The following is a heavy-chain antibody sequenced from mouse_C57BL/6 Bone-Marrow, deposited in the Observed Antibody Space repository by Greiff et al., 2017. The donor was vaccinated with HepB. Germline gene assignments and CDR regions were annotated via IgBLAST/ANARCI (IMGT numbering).Heavy chain of an antibody. J-gene: IGHJ3*01. CDR2: ISDGGSYT. CDR3: AREAGPWFAY. Sequence: EVKLVESGGGLVKPGGSLKLSCAASGFTFSSYAMSWVRQTPEKRLEWVATISDGGSYTYYPDNVKGRFTISRDNAKNNLYLQMSHLKSEDTAMYYCAREAGPWFAYWGQGTLVTVSA. V-gene: IGHV5-4*01. D-gene: IGHD3-3*01. CDR1: GFTFSSYA.